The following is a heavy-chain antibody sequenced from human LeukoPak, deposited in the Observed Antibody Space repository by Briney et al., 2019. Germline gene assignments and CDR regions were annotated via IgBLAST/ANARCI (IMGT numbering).Heavy chain of an antibody. CDR2: IIPIFGTA. Sequence: SVKVSCKASGGTFSSYGISWVRQAPGQGLEWMGGIIPIFGTANYAQKFQGRVTITADKSTSTAYMELRSLRSDDTAVYYCARDDHGSGIYYSYMDVWGKGATVTISS. CDR3: ARDDHGSGIYYSYMDV. J-gene: IGHJ6*03. D-gene: IGHD3-10*01. V-gene: IGHV1-69*06. CDR1: GGTFSSYG.